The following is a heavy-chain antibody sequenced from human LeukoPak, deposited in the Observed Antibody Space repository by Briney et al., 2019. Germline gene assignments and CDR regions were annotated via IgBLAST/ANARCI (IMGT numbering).Heavy chain of an antibody. Sequence: GGSLRLTCAASGFSFRDYGMHWVRRTPGKGLEWVAFIRSDGSDKYYADSVKGRFTISRDTSRNTLYLQMNSLRAEDTAVYYCARDFVVVVAATGYWGQGTLVTVSS. J-gene: IGHJ4*02. CDR1: GFSFRDYG. CDR2: IRSDGSDK. CDR3: ARDFVVVVAATGY. V-gene: IGHV3-30*02. D-gene: IGHD2-15*01.